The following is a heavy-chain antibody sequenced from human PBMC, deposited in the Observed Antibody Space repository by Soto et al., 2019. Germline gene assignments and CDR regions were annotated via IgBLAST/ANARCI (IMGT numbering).Heavy chain of an antibody. CDR3: ARYLLLGFVAANNDAFDI. CDR1: GYTFTSYG. Sequence: QVQLVQSGAEVKKPGASVKVSCKASGYTFTSYGISWVRQAPGQGLEWLGWISAYNGNTNYAQKLQGRVTMTTDTSTSTAYMELRSLRSDDMAVYYCARYLLLGFVAANNDAFDIWGQGTMVTVSS. CDR2: ISAYNGNT. D-gene: IGHD2-15*01. J-gene: IGHJ3*02. V-gene: IGHV1-18*03.